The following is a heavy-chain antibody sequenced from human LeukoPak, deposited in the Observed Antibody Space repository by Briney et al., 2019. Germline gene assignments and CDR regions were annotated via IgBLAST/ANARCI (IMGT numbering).Heavy chain of an antibody. CDR1: GFTFDDYG. CDR2: INWNGGST. CDR3: ARDLHYQGYCSSTSCYSMAPPWFDP. D-gene: IGHD2-2*01. Sequence: PGGSLRLSCAASGFTFDDYGMSWVRQAPGKGLEWVSGINWNGGSTGYADSVKGRFTISRDNAKNSLYLQMNSLRAEDTALYHCARDLHYQGYCSSTSCYSMAPPWFDPWGQGTLVTVSS. J-gene: IGHJ5*02. V-gene: IGHV3-20*01.